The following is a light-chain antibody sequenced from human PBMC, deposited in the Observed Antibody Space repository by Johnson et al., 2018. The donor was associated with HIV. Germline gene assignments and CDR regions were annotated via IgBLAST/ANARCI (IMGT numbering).Light chain of an antibody. CDR3: GTWDNSLSAGV. V-gene: IGLV1-51*01. J-gene: IGLJ1*01. CDR1: SSNIGNNY. CDR2: DNH. Sequence: QSVLIQPPSVSAAPGQKVTIPCSGSSSNIGNNYASWYQQVPGTAPKLLIYDNHKRPSGIPDRFSGSKSGTSATLGITGLQTGDEADYYCGTWDNSLSAGVFGTGTKVTVL.